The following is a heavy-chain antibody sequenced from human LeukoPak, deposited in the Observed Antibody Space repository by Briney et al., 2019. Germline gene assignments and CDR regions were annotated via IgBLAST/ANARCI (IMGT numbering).Heavy chain of an antibody. CDR2: IYTSGST. CDR1: GGSISSGSYY. D-gene: IGHD2-15*01. V-gene: IGHV4-61*02. Sequence: SQTLSLTCTVSGGSISSGSYYWSWIRQPAGKGLEWIGRIYTSGSTNYNPSLKSRVTISVDTSKNQFSLKLSSVTAADTAVYYCARAADICSGGSCYFEDYWGQGTLVTVSS. CDR3: ARAADICSGGSCYFEDY. J-gene: IGHJ4*02.